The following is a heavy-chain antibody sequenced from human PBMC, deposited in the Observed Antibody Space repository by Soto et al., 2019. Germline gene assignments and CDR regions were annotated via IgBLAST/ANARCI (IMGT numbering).Heavy chain of an antibody. Sequence: AXVKVSCKASGYTFTSYYMHWVRQAPGQGLEWMGIINPSGGSTGYAQKFQGRVTMTRDTSTSTVYMELSSLRSEDTAVYYCARDIAAAGTQYWGQGTLVTVSS. CDR1: GYTFTSYY. D-gene: IGHD6-13*01. CDR2: INPSGGST. V-gene: IGHV1-46*01. CDR3: ARDIAAAGTQY. J-gene: IGHJ4*02.